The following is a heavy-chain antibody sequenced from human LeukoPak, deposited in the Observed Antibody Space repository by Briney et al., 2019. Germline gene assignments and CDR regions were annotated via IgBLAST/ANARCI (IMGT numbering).Heavy chain of an antibody. Sequence: GGSLRLSCAASGFTFDDYAMHWVRQAPGKGLEWVSGISWNSGSIGYADSVKGRFTISRDNAKNSLYLQMNSLRAEDMALYYCAKDVSSSWDGDYFDYWGQGTLVTVSS. CDR2: ISWNSGSI. CDR1: GFTFDDYA. V-gene: IGHV3-9*03. D-gene: IGHD6-13*01. J-gene: IGHJ4*02. CDR3: AKDVSSSWDGDYFDY.